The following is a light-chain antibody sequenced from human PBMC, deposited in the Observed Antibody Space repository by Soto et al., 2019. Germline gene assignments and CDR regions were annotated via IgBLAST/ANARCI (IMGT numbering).Light chain of an antibody. J-gene: IGKJ4*01. CDR1: QSVSGSY. CDR3: QQYDKSPLT. CDR2: GAS. V-gene: IGKV3-20*01. Sequence: DIVLTQSPGTLSLSPGERATLSCRASQSVSGSYLAWYQQKPGQAPRLLIYGASNRATGIPDRFSGSGSGTDFTLTISRLEPEDFAVYYCQQYDKSPLTFGGGTKVDIK.